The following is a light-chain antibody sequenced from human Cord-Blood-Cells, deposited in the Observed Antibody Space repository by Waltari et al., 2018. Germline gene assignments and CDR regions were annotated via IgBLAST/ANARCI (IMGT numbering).Light chain of an antibody. V-gene: IGLV1-40*01. CDR3: QSYDSSLSGWV. CDR2: GNR. CDR1: SSNIGAGYD. Sequence: QSVLTQPPSVSGAPGQRVTISCTGSSSNIGAGYDVHWYQQLPGTAPKLPIYGNRKRPYGVPDRVSGSKSGTSASLAITGLQAEDEADSYCQSYDSSLSGWVFGGGTKLTVL. J-gene: IGLJ3*02.